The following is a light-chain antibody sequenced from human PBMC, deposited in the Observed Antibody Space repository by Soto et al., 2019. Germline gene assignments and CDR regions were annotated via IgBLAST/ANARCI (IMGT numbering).Light chain of an antibody. V-gene: IGKV3-15*01. CDR2: GAS. CDR1: QSVATN. CDR3: QQYNNWPQT. Sequence: EAVLTQSPATLSVSPGERATLSCRASQSVATNLAWYQQRPGQAPRLLIYGASKRAIGLPARFSGSGSGTEFTLTITSLQSVDFAVYYCQQYNNWPQTFGQGTKVDI. J-gene: IGKJ1*01.